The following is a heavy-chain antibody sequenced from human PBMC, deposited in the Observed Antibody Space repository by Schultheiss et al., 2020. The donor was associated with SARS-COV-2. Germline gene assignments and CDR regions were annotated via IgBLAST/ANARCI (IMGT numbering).Heavy chain of an antibody. J-gene: IGHJ4*02. D-gene: IGHD3-16*01. CDR3: ARGLVPANGDSLDY. V-gene: IGHV3-30*04. CDR1: GFTFSSYA. Sequence: GGSLRLSCAASGFTFSSYAMHWVRQAPGKGLEWVAVILYDGSNKYYADSVKGRFTISRDNSKNTLYLQMNSLRAEDTAVYYCARGLVPANGDSLDYWGQGTLVTVPQ. CDR2: ILYDGSNK.